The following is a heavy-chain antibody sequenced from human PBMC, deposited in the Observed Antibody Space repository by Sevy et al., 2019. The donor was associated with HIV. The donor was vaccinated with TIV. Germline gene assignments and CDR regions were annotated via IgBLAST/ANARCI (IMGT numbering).Heavy chain of an antibody. D-gene: IGHD6-13*01. J-gene: IGHJ6*02. CDR3: TRSIAAADGYYGMDV. CDR1: GFTFGDYA. Sequence: GGSLRLSCTASGFTFGDYAMSWVRQAPGKGLEWVGFIRSKAYGGTTEYAASVKGRFTISRDDSKSIAYLQMNSLKTEDTAVYYCTRSIAAADGYYGMDVWGQGTTVTVSS. V-gene: IGHV3-49*04. CDR2: IRSKAYGGTT.